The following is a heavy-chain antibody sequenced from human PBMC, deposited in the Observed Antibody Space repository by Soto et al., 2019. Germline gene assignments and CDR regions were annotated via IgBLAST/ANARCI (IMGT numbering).Heavy chain of an antibody. CDR3: ARGTVVPAANWFDP. CDR2: IYYSGST. J-gene: IGHJ5*02. V-gene: IGHV4-30-4*01. Sequence: SETLSLTCTVSGGSISSGDYYWSWIRQPPGKGLEWIGYIYYSGSTYYNPSLKSRVTISVDTSKNQFSLKLSSVTAADTAVYYCARGTVVPAANWFDPWGQGTLATVSS. CDR1: GGSISSGDYY. D-gene: IGHD2-2*01.